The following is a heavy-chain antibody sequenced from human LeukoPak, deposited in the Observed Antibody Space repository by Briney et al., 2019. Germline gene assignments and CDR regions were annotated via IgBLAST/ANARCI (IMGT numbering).Heavy chain of an antibody. V-gene: IGHV3-21*01. Sequence: GGSLRLSCAASGFTFSSYSMNWVRQAPGKGLEWVSSISSSSSYIYYADSVKGRFTISRDNAKNSLYLQMNSLRAEDTAVYYCASRGYSGYDFVARVGWGQGTLVTVSS. J-gene: IGHJ4*02. CDR2: ISSSSSYI. D-gene: IGHD5-12*01. CDR3: ASRGYSGYDFVARVG. CDR1: GFTFSSYS.